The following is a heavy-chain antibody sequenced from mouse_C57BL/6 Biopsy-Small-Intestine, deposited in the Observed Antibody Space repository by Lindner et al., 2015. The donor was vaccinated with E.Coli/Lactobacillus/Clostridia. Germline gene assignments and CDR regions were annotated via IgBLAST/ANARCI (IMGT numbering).Heavy chain of an antibody. CDR3: ARRGLISTVVTPDY. CDR2: INPSRRFT. J-gene: IGHJ2*01. CDR1: GYIFTDYT. V-gene: IGHV1-4*01. Sequence: VQLQESGAELARPGASVKMSCKASGYIFTDYTMHWVRQRPGQGLEWIGYINPSRRFTEYNQKLKDRATLTADKSSSTAYMELSSLTSEDSAVYYCARRGLISTVVTPDYWGQGTTLTVSS. D-gene: IGHD1-2*01.